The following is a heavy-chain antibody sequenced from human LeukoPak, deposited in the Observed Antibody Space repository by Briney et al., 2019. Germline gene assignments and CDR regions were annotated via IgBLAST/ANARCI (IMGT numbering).Heavy chain of an antibody. J-gene: IGHJ5*02. Sequence: SQTLSLTCAVSGGSISSGGYSWSWIRQPPGKGLEWIGYIYHSGSTYYNPSLKSRVTISVDRSKNQFSLKLSSVTAADTAVYYCARGYYVWGSYRQNWFDPWGQGTLVTVSS. D-gene: IGHD3-16*02. CDR3: ARGYYVWGSYRQNWFDP. V-gene: IGHV4-30-2*01. CDR2: IYHSGST. CDR1: GGSISSGGYS.